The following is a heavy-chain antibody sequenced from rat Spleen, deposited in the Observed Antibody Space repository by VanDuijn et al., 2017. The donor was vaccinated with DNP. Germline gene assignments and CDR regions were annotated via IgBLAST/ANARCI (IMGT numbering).Heavy chain of an antibody. V-gene: IGHV5-20*01. Sequence: EVQLVESGGGLVQPGRSLKLSCAASGFTFSDYYMAWVRQAPTKGLEWVASISYDGVHAYYRGSVKGRFTISRDNAKNSLYLQMDSLRSEETATYYCARVQLGYDALDAWGQGTSVTVSS. CDR2: ISYDGVHA. J-gene: IGHJ4*01. CDR1: GFTFSDYY. D-gene: IGHD5-1*01. CDR3: ARVQLGYDALDA.